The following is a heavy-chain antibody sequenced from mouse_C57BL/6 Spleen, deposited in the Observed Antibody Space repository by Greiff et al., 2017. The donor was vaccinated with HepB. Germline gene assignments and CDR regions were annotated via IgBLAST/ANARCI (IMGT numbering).Heavy chain of an antibody. CDR2: ISSGGSYT. CDR1: GFTFSSSG. Sequence: EVQLVESGGDLVKPGGSLQLSCAASGFTFSSSGMSWVRPTPDKRLEWVATISSGGSYTYYPDSVKGRFTISRDNAKNTLYLQMSSLKSEDTAMYYCARHGVTTVVDYFDYWGQGTTLTVSA. J-gene: IGHJ2*01. CDR3: ARHGVTTVVDYFDY. D-gene: IGHD1-1*01. V-gene: IGHV5-6*01.